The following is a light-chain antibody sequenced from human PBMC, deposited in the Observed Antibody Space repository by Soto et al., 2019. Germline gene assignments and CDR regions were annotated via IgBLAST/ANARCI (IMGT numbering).Light chain of an antibody. CDR2: GAS. J-gene: IGKJ1*01. Sequence: EIVLTQSPGTLSLSPGERAPLSCRASQSVSNNYLAWSQHNPGQAPRLLIYGASNRATGIPDRFSGSGSGTDFTLTISRLEPEDFAVYYCQQYGSSGTFGQGTRWIS. V-gene: IGKV3-20*01. CDR1: QSVSNNY. CDR3: QQYGSSGT.